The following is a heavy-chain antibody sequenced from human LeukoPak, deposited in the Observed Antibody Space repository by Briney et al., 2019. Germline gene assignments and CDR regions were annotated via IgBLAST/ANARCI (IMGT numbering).Heavy chain of an antibody. CDR2: IYSGGST. J-gene: IGHJ6*02. CDR3: ARRNQDYYYGMDV. Sequence: PGGSLRLSCAASGFTFSSYSMNWVRQAPGKGLEWVSVIYSGGSTYYADSVKGRFTISRDNSKNTLYLQMNSLRAEDTAVYYCARRNQDYYYGMDVWGQGTTVTVSS. CDR1: GFTFSSYS. V-gene: IGHV3-66*04.